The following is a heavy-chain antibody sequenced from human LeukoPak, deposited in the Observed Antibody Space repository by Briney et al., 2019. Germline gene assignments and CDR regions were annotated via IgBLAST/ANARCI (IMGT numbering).Heavy chain of an antibody. CDR3: ARAGHSGSYLFDY. Sequence: ASVKVSCKASGYTFTGYYMHWVRQAPGQRLEWMGWINAGNGNTKYSQKFQGRVTITRDTSASTAYMELSSLRSEDTAVYYCARAGHSGSYLFDYWGQGTLVTVSS. CDR1: GYTFTGYY. CDR2: INAGNGNT. V-gene: IGHV1-3*01. J-gene: IGHJ4*02. D-gene: IGHD1-26*01.